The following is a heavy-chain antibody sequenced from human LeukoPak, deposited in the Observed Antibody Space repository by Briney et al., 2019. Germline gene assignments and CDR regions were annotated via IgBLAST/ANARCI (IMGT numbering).Heavy chain of an antibody. CDR2: LYDDGGT. V-gene: IGHV3-23*03. CDR1: GFMFSSYA. CDR3: SRDEAHCSNGVCYTYFDN. D-gene: IGHD2-8*01. Sequence: GGSLRLSCAASGFMFSSYAMSWVRQAPGKGLEWVSVLYDDGGTNYADSVRGRFTVSRDNFENLMYLNMNSLTAEDTAVYYCSRDEAHCSNGVCYTYFDNWGQGVLVTVSS. J-gene: IGHJ4*02.